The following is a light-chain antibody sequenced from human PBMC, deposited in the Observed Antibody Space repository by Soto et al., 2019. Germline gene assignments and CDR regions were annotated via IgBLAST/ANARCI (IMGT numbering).Light chain of an antibody. CDR1: QSVSSSY. J-gene: IGKJ5*01. Sequence: EIIMTQSPATLSLSPGERATLSCGASQSVSSSYLAWYQQKPGQAPRLLIYDASTRATGTPARFRGSGSGTKFTLSISSLQSEDFAVYSCQQYNNWPITFGQGTRLEIK. CDR2: DAS. CDR3: QQYNNWPIT. V-gene: IGKV3D-15*01.